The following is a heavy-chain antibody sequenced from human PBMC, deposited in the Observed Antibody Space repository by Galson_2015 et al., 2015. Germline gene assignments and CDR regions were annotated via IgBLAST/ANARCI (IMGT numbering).Heavy chain of an antibody. CDR1: GFTFSSYS. Sequence: SLRLSCAASGFTFSSYSMNWVRQAPGKGLEWVSAISGSGGSTYYADSVKGRFTISRDNSKNTLYLQMNSLRAEDTAVYYCAKDLGYSSSSGSLDYWGQGTLVTVSS. J-gene: IGHJ4*02. V-gene: IGHV3-23*01. CDR3: AKDLGYSSSSGSLDY. CDR2: ISGSGGST. D-gene: IGHD6-6*01.